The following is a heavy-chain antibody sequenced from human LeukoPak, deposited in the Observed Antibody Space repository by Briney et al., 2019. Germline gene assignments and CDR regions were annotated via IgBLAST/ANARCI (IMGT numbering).Heavy chain of an antibody. J-gene: IGHJ5*02. CDR2: IYTSGST. D-gene: IGHD6-19*01. CDR1: GGSISSYY. Sequence: SGTLSLTCTVSGGSISSYYWSWIRQPAGKGLDWIGRIYTSGSTNYNPSLKSRVTMSVDTSKNQFSLKLSSVTAADTAVYYCARDMAAVAGSPGFDPWGQGTLVTVSS. CDR3: ARDMAAVAGSPGFDP. V-gene: IGHV4-4*07.